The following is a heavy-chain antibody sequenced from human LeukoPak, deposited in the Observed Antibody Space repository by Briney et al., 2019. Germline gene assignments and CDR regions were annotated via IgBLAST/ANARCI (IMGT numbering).Heavy chain of an antibody. Sequence: GGSLRLSCAVSGFTFSSYGMHWVRQAPGKGLEWVAVIWYDGSNKYYADSVKGRFTISRDNSKNTLYLQMNSLRAEDTAVYYCARAYCSSTSCFLFDYWGQGTLVTVSS. CDR1: GFTFSSYG. V-gene: IGHV3-33*01. D-gene: IGHD2-2*01. J-gene: IGHJ4*02. CDR2: IWYDGSNK. CDR3: ARAYCSSTSCFLFDY.